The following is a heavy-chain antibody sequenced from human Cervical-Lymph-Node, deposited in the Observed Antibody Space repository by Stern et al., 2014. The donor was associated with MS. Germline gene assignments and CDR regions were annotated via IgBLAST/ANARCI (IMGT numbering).Heavy chain of an antibody. CDR1: GYTFTSYY. D-gene: IGHD1-1*01. V-gene: IGHV1-46*01. Sequence: VQLVESGAEVKKPGASVKVSCKASGYTFTSYYMHWVRQAPAQGLEWMGLIKPGGGSQSYAQNLQGRVTMTRDTSTTTVHMELSRLRSEDTAVYYCERGTGTRRDHSADYWGQGTLVTVSS. J-gene: IGHJ4*02. CDR3: ERGTGTRRDHSADY. CDR2: IKPGGGSQ.